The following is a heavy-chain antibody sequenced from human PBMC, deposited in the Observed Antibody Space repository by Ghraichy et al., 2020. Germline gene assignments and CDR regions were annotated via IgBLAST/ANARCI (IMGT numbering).Heavy chain of an antibody. CDR1: GGSISNHY. V-gene: IGHV4-59*11. D-gene: IGHD6-19*01. CDR3: ARAERRSSGWNGDYFDY. CDR2: IYYSGST. J-gene: IGHJ4*02. Sequence: SETLSLTCTVSGGSISNHYWSWIRQPPGKGLEWIGYIYYSGSTNYNPSRKSRVTISVDTSKNQFSLKLSSVTAADTAVYYCARAERRSSGWNGDYFDYWGQGTLVTVSS.